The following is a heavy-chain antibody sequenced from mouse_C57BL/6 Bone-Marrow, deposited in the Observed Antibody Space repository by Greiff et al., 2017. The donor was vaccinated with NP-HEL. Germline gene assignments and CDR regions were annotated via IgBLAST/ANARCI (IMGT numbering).Heavy chain of an antibody. V-gene: IGHV1-82*01. Sequence: VKLQESGPELVKPGASVKISCKASGYAFSSSWMNWVKQRPGKGLEWIGRIYPGDGDTNYNGKFKGKATLTADKSSSTAYMQLSSLTSEDSAVYFCARGGYDGYYRYFDVWGTGTTVTVSS. CDR1: GYAFSSSW. J-gene: IGHJ1*03. CDR2: IYPGDGDT. CDR3: ARGGYDGYYRYFDV. D-gene: IGHD2-3*01.